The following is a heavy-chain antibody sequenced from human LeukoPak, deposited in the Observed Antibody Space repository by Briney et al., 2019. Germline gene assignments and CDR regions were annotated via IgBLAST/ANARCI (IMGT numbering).Heavy chain of an antibody. D-gene: IGHD6-19*01. CDR1: GFSFSDYN. Sequence: PGGSLRLSCAASGFSFSDYNMNWVRQARGGGLEWVSSISSGSTHIYYADSVKGRFTISRDNAKNSLYLQMNSLRAEDTAVYYCARDREQWLVRRFDYWGQGTLVTVSS. J-gene: IGHJ4*02. CDR3: ARDREQWLVRRFDY. CDR2: ISSGSTHI. V-gene: IGHV3-21*06.